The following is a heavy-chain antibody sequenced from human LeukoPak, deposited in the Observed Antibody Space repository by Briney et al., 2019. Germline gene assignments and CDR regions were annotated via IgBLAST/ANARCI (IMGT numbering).Heavy chain of an antibody. J-gene: IGHJ4*02. CDR3: ARGESLTIFGVVIGNFDY. D-gene: IGHD3-3*01. CDR2: IYYSGST. V-gene: IGHV4-39*07. Sequence: PSETLSLTCTVSGGSISSSSYYWGWIRRPPGKGLEWIGSIYYSGSTYYNPSLKSRVTISLDTSENQFSLKLSSVTAADTAVYYCARGESLTIFGVVIGNFDYWGQGTLVTVSS. CDR1: GGSISSSSYY.